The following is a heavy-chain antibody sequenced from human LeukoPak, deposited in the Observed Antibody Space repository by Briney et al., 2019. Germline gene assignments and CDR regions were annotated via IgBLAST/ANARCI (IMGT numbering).Heavy chain of an antibody. V-gene: IGHV3-48*03. CDR3: ARDCGGGSCYGPYDAFDI. CDR1: GFTFSSYE. J-gene: IGHJ3*02. CDR2: ISTSGSTI. D-gene: IGHD2-15*01. Sequence: PGGSLRLSCAASGFTFSSYEMNWVRHAPEGVLGWDSYISTSGSTIYYADSGKGRFTISRDNAKSSLYMQMNRLRAENTAVYNCARDCGGGSCYGPYDAFDIWGQGTMVTVSS.